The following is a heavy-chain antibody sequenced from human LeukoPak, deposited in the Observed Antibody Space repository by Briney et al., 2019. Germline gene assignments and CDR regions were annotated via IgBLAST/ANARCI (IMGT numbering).Heavy chain of an antibody. CDR1: GGSINNYY. J-gene: IGHJ4*02. CDR3: ARGGDYGDLRYFDY. Sequence: PSETLYLTCTVSGGSINNYYWSWIRQPPGQGLEWIGYIYYRGSTNYNPSLKSRVTFSVDTSKNQFSLKLNSVTAADTAVYYCARGGDYGDLRYFDYWGQGTLVTVSP. V-gene: IGHV4-59*01. D-gene: IGHD4-17*01. CDR2: IYYRGST.